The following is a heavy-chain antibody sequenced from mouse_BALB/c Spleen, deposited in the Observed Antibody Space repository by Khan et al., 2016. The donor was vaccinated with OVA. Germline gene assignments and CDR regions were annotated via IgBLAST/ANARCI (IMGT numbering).Heavy chain of an antibody. J-gene: IGHJ3*01. V-gene: IGHV5-6*01. CDR3: TRLAYYDDREGFAY. Sequence: DVQLVESGGDLVKPGGSLKLSCAASGFTFSTYGMSWVRQTPDKRLAWVATVSTGGGYTYYPDSVKGRFTIYRDNAKKPLYLQMSGLKSEDTAMFYWTRLAYYDDREGFAYWGQGTLVTVSA. D-gene: IGHD1-1*01. CDR2: VSTGGGYT. CDR1: GFTFSTYG.